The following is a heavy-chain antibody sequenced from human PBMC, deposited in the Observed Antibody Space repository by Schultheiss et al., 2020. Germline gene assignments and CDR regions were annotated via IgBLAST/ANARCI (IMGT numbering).Heavy chain of an antibody. V-gene: IGHV4-4*02. CDR2: IYYSGST. J-gene: IGHJ3*02. Sequence: SETLSLTCAVSGGSISSSNWWSWVRQPPGKGLEWIGSIYYSGSTYYNPSLKSRVTISVDTSKNQFSLKLSSVTAADTAFYYCATDMDISGFGGAFDIWGQGKVVTVTS. CDR1: GGSISSSNW. D-gene: IGHD1-26*01. CDR3: ATDMDISGFGGAFDI.